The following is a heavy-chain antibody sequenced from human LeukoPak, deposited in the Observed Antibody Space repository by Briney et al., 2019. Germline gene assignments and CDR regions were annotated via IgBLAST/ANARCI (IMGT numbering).Heavy chain of an antibody. CDR1: GGSISSGSYY. Sequence: PSETLSLTCTVSGGSISSGSYYWSWIRQPAGKGLEWIGRIYTSGSTNYNPSLKSRVTISVDTSKNQFSLKLSSVTAADTAVYYCAIFSYGSGSIRGQGTLVTVSS. CDR3: AIFSYGSGSI. V-gene: IGHV4-61*02. CDR2: IYTSGST. D-gene: IGHD3-10*01. J-gene: IGHJ4*02.